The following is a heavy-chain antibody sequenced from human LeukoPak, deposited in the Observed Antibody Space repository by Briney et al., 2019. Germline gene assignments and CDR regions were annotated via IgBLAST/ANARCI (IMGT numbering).Heavy chain of an antibody. Sequence: GGSLRLSCAASAFTFSDYYMSWIRQAAGKVLEWVSIISDSGTSRNFADSVKGRFTISRDNANNSLYLQMNSLRADDTAVYYCARDLSAFDIWGQGTMVTVSS. V-gene: IGHV3-11*05. CDR1: AFTFSDYY. J-gene: IGHJ3*02. CDR3: ARDLSAFDI. CDR2: ISDSGTSR.